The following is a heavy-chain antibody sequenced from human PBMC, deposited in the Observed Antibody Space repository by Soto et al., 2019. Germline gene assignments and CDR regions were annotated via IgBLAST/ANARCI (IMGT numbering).Heavy chain of an antibody. D-gene: IGHD3-16*02. Sequence: LSLTCSVSGGSITSYYWNWIRQAPGKGLEWIGYIANTGTSYYNPSLRSRVTISADTSKNQFSLKMTSVTAADSAVYFCARERFTMIGGVIKTAWFDPWGPGILVTVSS. J-gene: IGHJ5*02. V-gene: IGHV4-59*01. CDR2: IANTGTS. CDR3: ARERFTMIGGVIKTAWFDP. CDR1: GGSITSYY.